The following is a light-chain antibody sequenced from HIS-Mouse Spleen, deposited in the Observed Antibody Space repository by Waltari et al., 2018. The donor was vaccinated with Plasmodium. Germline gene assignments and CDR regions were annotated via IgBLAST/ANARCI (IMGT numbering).Light chain of an antibody. CDR2: EDS. J-gene: IGLJ3*02. CDR3: YSTDSSGNHRV. Sequence: SYELTQPPSVSVSPGQTARITCSGDALPKKYAYWYQQKSGQAPVLVNYEDSKRPSGIPERFSGFSSGTMATVTISGAQVEDEADYYCYSTDSSGNHRVFGGGTKLTVL. CDR1: ALPKKY. V-gene: IGLV3-10*01.